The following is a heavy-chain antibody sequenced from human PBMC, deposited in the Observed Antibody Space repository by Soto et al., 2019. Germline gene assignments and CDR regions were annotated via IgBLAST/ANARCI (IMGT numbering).Heavy chain of an antibody. V-gene: IGHV3-23*01. D-gene: IGHD2-21*01. Sequence: GGSLRLSCAASGFTFSTYPMTWVRQAPGKGLEWLSSISASGEGTYYADSVKGRFTISRDNFRNTVFLQIYSLRDEDTAVYYCAKGRPPIHTNGNIYCTDHFCGQATQVTAPQ. CDR3: AKGRPPIHTNGNIYCTDHF. J-gene: IGHJ4*02. CDR2: ISASGEGT. CDR1: GFTFSTYP.